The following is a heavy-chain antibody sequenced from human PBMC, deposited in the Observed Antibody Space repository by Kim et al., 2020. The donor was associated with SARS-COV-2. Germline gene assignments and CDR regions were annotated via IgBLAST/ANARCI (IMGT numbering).Heavy chain of an antibody. J-gene: IGHJ4*02. Sequence: FPFSSYGMNWVRQAPGKGLEWVSSISGSSSYIYYADSVKGRFTISRDNAKNSLYLQMNSLRAEDTAVYYCARAPEYSSIPYYFDYWGQGTLAT. D-gene: IGHD6-6*01. CDR2: ISGSSSYI. V-gene: IGHV3-21*01. CDR3: ARAPEYSSIPYYFDY. CDR1: FPFSSYG.